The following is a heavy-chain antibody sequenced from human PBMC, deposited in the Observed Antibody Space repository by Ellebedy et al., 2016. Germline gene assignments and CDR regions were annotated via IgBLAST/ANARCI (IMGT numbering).Heavy chain of an antibody. V-gene: IGHV3-53*01. J-gene: IGHJ6*02. CDR3: AKDFHDYGDYTRLSRYYYYGMDV. CDR1: GFSVSSND. Sequence: GGSLRLXCAASGFSVSSNDMSWVRQAPGKGLELVSLIYGGGSTYYADSVKGRFTISRDNSKNTLYLQMNSLRAEDTAVYYCAKDFHDYGDYTRLSRYYYYGMDVWGQGTTVTVSS. CDR2: IYGGGST. D-gene: IGHD4-17*01.